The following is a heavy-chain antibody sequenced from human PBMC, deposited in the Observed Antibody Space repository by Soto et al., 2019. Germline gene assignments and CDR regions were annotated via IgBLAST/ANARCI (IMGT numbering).Heavy chain of an antibody. V-gene: IGHV1-69*13. D-gene: IGHD3-22*01. CDR1: GGTFSSYA. CDR3: ARSYYYDSSGYYRTGDAFDI. CDR2: IIPIFGTA. Sequence: GASVKVSCKASGGTFSSYAISWVRQAPGQGLEWMGGIIPIFGTANYAQKFQGRVTITADESTSTAYMELSSVRSEDTAVYYCARSYYYDSSGYYRTGDAFDIWGQGTMDTVS. J-gene: IGHJ3*02.